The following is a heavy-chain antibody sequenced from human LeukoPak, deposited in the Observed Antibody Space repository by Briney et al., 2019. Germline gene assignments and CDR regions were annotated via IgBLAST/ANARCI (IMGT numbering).Heavy chain of an antibody. CDR1: GYTFTGYY. J-gene: IGHJ5*02. D-gene: IGHD3-22*01. CDR2: INTNTGNP. Sequence: ASVKVSCKASGYTFTGYYMHWVRQAPGQGLGWMGWINTNTGNPTYAQGFTGRFVFSLDTSVSTAYLQISSLKAEDTAVYYCARAGLTMTRRPPYWFDPWGQGTLVTVSS. CDR3: ARAGLTMTRRPPYWFDP. V-gene: IGHV7-4-1*02.